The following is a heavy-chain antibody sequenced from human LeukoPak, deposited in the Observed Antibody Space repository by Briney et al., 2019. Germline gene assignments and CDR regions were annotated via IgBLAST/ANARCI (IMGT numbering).Heavy chain of an antibody. Sequence: ASVKVSCKASGYTFTSYGISWVRQAPGQGLEGMGWISAYNGNTNYAQKLQGRVTMTTDTSTSTAYMELRSLRSDDTAVYYCARFSGWDIVVVPAADLFDYWGRGTLVTVSS. D-gene: IGHD2-2*01. CDR1: GYTFTSYG. CDR2: ISAYNGNT. J-gene: IGHJ4*02. V-gene: IGHV1-18*04. CDR3: ARFSGWDIVVVPAADLFDY.